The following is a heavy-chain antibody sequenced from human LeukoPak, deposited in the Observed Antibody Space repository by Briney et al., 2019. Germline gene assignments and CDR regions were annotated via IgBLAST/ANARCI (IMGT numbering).Heavy chain of an antibody. V-gene: IGHV3-53*01. CDR1: GFTVSSNY. CDR2: IYSGGST. CDR3: ARDRYDPTAFDY. J-gene: IGHJ4*02. Sequence: GGSLRLSCAASGFTVSSNYMSWVRQAPGKGLEWVSVIYSGGSTYYADSVKGRFTISRDNSKNTLYLQMNSLRAEDTAVYYCARDRYDPTAFDYWGQGTLVTVSS. D-gene: IGHD5-12*01.